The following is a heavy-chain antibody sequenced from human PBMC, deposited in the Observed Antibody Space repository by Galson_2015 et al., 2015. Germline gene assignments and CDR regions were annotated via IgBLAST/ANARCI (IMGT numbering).Heavy chain of an antibody. D-gene: IGHD3-10*01. V-gene: IGHV1-8*01. Sequence: VKVSCKASGYTFTRYDINWVRQATGQGLEWMGRMNPNSGNTGYAQKFQGRVTMTRNTSISTAYMELSSLRSEDTAVYYCARVSNKYYYGSGSYLFDYWGQGTLVTVSS. CDR3: ARVSNKYYYGSGSYLFDY. J-gene: IGHJ4*02. CDR1: GYTFTRYD. CDR2: MNPNSGNT.